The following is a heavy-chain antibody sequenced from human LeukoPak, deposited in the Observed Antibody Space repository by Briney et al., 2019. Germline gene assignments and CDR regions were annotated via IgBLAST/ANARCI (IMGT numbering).Heavy chain of an antibody. CDR2: IKQDGSEK. V-gene: IGHV3-7*03. CDR1: GFTFSSYW. D-gene: IGHD5-12*01. CDR3: ARGWWLPVDY. J-gene: IGHJ4*02. Sequence: GGSLRLSCAASGFTFSSYWMSWVRQAPGEGLDWVANIKQDGSEKYYVDSVKGRFTISRDNAKNSLYLQMNSLRAEDTALYYCARGWWLPVDYWGQGTLVTVSS.